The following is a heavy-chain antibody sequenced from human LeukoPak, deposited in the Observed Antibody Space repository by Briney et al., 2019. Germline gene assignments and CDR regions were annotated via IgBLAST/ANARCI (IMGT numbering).Heavy chain of an antibody. CDR2: INPNSGGT. J-gene: IGHJ4*02. CDR1: GYTFTGYY. D-gene: IGHD1-26*01. V-gene: IGHV1-2*02. CDR3: ATFGSYYDPYYFDY. Sequence: ASVKVSCKASGYTFTGYYMHWVRQAPGQGLEWMGWINPNSGGTNYAQKFQGRVTMTRDTSISTAYMELSRLRSDDTAVYYCATFGSYYDPYYFDYWGQGTLVTVSS.